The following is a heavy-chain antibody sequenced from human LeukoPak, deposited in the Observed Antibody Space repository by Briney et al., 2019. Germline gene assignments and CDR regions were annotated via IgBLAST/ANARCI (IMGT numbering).Heavy chain of an antibody. CDR2: VNHEGDS. J-gene: IGHJ6*03. D-gene: IGHD4-11*01. Sequence: SETLSLTCAVYGVSLRGYYWSWIRQSPEKGLEWIGEVNHEGDSIYSPSLKSRLTLSVYMSKNQLSLNLRSVTAAETAVYFCARGRNYVSDYYFDVWGKGTTVIVSS. V-gene: IGHV4-34*01. CDR1: GVSLRGYY. CDR3: ARGRNYVSDYYFDV.